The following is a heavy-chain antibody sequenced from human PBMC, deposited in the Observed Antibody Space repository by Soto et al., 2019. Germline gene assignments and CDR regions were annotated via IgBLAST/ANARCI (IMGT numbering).Heavy chain of an antibody. CDR2: ICGYNGNT. CDR3: AATGGHYFGLDI. CDR1: DHTFTYYG. J-gene: IGHJ6*02. Sequence: QAQLLQSGGEVKKPGASVKVSCNSSDHTFTYYGINWVRRAPGQGLEWMGWICGYNGNTKYAQKFQDRVTMSADTTTRTAYMEMRSLTSDDTGVYFCAATGGHYFGLDIWGQGTTVTVSS. D-gene: IGHD2-8*02. V-gene: IGHV1-18*01.